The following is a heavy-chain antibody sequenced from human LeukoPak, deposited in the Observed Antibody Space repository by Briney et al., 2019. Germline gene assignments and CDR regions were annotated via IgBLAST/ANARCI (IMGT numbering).Heavy chain of an antibody. D-gene: IGHD3-10*01. CDR1: GFTFRNYG. CDR3: TKGGVGLMDP. J-gene: IGHJ5*01. V-gene: IGHV3-30*02. Sequence: GGSLRLSCAASGFTFRNYGMHWVRQAPGTGLEWAAFTRFDGSDPYYADSVKGRFTISRDNSENTLFLQMNSLKLEDTAVYFCTKGGVGLMDPWGQGTLVIVSS. CDR2: TRFDGSDP.